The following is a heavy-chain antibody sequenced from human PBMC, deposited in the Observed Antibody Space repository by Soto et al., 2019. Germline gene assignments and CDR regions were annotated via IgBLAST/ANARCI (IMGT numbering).Heavy chain of an antibody. CDR1: GFAFSNSW. Sequence: VQLVESGGGLVQAGVSLRLSCAASGFAFSNSWMSWVRQSPARGLEWVANINQDGTVKGYLDSVKGRFTVSRDNDNNSLYLQMNGLRAEDTALYYCALDYGDWGRGTLVTVSS. CDR3: ALDYGD. V-gene: IGHV3-7*01. J-gene: IGHJ4*02. D-gene: IGHD3-16*01. CDR2: INQDGTVK.